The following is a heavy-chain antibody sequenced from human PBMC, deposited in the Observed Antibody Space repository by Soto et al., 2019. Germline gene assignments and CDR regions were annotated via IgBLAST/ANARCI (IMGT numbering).Heavy chain of an antibody. V-gene: IGHV4-30-4*01. Sequence: SETLSLTCTVSGGSISSGDYYWSWIRQPPGKGLEWIGYIYYSGSTYYNPSLKSRVTISVHTSKNQFSLKLSSVTAADTAVYYCARDLVVVAATTSNWFDPWGQGTLVTVS. J-gene: IGHJ5*02. CDR3: ARDLVVVAATTSNWFDP. CDR2: IYYSGST. D-gene: IGHD2-15*01. CDR1: GGSISSGDYY.